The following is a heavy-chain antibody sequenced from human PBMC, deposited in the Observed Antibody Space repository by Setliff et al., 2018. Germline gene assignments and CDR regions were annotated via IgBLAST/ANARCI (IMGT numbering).Heavy chain of an antibody. CDR3: ARGGVRALWLGGSGFDY. D-gene: IGHD2-21*01. CDR1: GGSFSGYY. V-gene: IGHV4-34*01. Sequence: PSETLSLTCALYGGSFSGYYWSWIRQPPGKGLEWIGEIYHSGNATYNPSLQSRVTLSVDKSQNQFSLKLTALTAADTAVYYCARGGVRALWLGGSGFDYWGHGTLVTVSS. J-gene: IGHJ4*01. CDR2: IYHSGNA.